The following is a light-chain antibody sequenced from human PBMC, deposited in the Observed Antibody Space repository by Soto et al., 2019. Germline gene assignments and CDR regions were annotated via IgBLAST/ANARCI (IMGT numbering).Light chain of an antibody. J-gene: IGKJ1*01. CDR2: GAS. CDR3: QQYGSSPWT. V-gene: IGKV3-20*01. Sequence: EIVLTQSPGTLSLSPGERATLSCRASLSVSSSYLAWYPQKPGQAPRLLIYGASSRATGIPDRFSGSGSGTDFTLTISRLEPEDFAVYYCQQYGSSPWTFGQGTKVDI. CDR1: LSVSSSY.